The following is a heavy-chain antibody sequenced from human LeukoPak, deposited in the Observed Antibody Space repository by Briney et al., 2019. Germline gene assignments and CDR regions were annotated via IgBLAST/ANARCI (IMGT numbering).Heavy chain of an antibody. V-gene: IGHV4-34*01. CDR1: DGSFSFYY. D-gene: IGHD2-2*01. J-gene: IGHJ5*02. CDR2: INHSGST. Sequence: PSETLSLTCAVYDGSFSFYYWNWIRQPPGKGLEWIGEINHSGSTNYNPSLKSRVTMSVDTSKNQFSLKLSSVTAADTAVYYCARASITLDPWGQGTLITVSS. CDR3: ARASITLDP.